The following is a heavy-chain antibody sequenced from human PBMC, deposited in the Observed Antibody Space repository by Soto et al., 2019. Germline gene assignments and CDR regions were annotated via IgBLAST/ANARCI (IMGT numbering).Heavy chain of an antibody. Sequence: SGTLSLTCTVSGGSISSDDYYWSLIRQPPGKGLEWIGYIYYSGSTYYNPSLKSRVTISVDTSKNQFSLKLSSVTAADTAVYYCARAPNLYCGGDCYSSSYHHSSCAMDVCGPGTTVTGS. CDR2: IYYSGST. D-gene: IGHD2-21*02. V-gene: IGHV4-30-4*01. J-gene: IGHJ6*02. CDR3: ARAPNLYCGGDCYSSSYHHSSCAMDV. CDR1: GGSISSDDYY.